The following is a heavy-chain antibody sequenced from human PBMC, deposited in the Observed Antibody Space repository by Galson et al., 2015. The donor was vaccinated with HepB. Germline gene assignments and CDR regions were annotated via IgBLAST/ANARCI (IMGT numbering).Heavy chain of an antibody. CDR2: IYYSGST. CDR3: ARGRGYCSGGSCYKGWYFDL. Sequence: TLSLTCTVSGGSISSGGYYWSWIRQHPGKGLEWIGYIYYSGSTYYNPSLKSRVTISVDTSKNQFSLKLSSVTAADTAVYYCARGRGYCSGGSCYKGWYFDLWGRGTLVTVSS. D-gene: IGHD2-15*01. CDR1: GGSISSGGYY. V-gene: IGHV4-31*03. J-gene: IGHJ2*01.